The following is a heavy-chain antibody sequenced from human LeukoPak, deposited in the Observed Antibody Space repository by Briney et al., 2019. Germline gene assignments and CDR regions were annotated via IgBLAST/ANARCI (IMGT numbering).Heavy chain of an antibody. J-gene: IGHJ4*02. CDR1: GYTFTSYD. D-gene: IGHD3-10*01. CDR2: MNPNSGNT. V-gene: IGHV1-8*01. CDR3: ARGYYYGSGSYYGRGFDY. Sequence: EASVKVSCKASGYTFTSYDINWVRQATGQGLEWMGWMNPNSGNTGYAQKFQGRVTMTRNTSISTAYMELSSLRSEDTAVYYCARGYYYGSGSYYGRGFDYWGQGTLVTVSS.